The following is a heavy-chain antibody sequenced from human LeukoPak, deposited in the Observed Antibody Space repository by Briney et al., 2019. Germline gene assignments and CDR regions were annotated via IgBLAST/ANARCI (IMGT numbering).Heavy chain of an antibody. D-gene: IGHD3-10*01. CDR3: ARAYYYGSGTSPDY. Sequence: ASVKVSCKASGYTFTSYGISWVRQAPGQGLEWMGWISAYNGNTNYAQKLQGRVTMTTDTSTSTAHMELSSLRSEDTAVYYCARAYYYGSGTSPDYWGQGTLVTVSS. V-gene: IGHV1-18*01. CDR2: ISAYNGNT. CDR1: GYTFTSYG. J-gene: IGHJ4*02.